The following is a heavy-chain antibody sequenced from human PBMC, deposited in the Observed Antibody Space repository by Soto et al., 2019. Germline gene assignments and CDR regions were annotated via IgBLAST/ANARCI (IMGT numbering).Heavy chain of an antibody. V-gene: IGHV3-9*01. Sequence: EVQLVESGGGLVQPGRSLRLSCAASGFAFDDYAMHWVRQTPGKGLEWVSGMSWNPISIGYAGSVKGRFTISRDNAKKSLYLQMGSLRIEDTALYYCVKGQIRGNSGWGREFDYSGQGVLVTVSS. CDR3: VKGQIRGNSGWGREFDY. CDR2: MSWNPISI. D-gene: IGHD6-19*01. CDR1: GFAFDDYA. J-gene: IGHJ4*02.